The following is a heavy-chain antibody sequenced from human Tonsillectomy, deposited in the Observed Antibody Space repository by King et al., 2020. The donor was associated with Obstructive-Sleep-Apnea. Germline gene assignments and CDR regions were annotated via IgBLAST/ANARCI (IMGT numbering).Heavy chain of an antibody. Sequence: VQLVESGGGVVQPGRSLRLSCAASGFTFRLYAIHWVRQAPGKGLEWVAVISYDGSNNYYADSVKGRFTISRDNSENTVYLQMNSLRPDDTAVYYCAREQSHYASGWGQYYGMDVWGQGTTVTVSS. V-gene: IGHV3-30*14. J-gene: IGHJ6*02. CDR1: GFTFRLYA. D-gene: IGHD3-10*01. CDR3: AREQSHYASGWGQYYGMDV. CDR2: ISYDGSNN.